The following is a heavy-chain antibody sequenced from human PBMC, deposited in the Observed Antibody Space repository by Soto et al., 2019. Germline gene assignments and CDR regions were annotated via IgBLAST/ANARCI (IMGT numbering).Heavy chain of an antibody. CDR3: AKTDYGSGTFDS. CDR2: IYPGDSDV. CDR1: GYDFSAYW. J-gene: IGHJ4*02. Sequence: DVQLVQSGVEVKKPGESLRISCKGSGYDFSAYWINWVRQMPGKGLEWMGTIYPGDSDVRYRPSFQGQVTISVDKSISIAYLQWSSLKAADTAIYYCAKTDYGSGTFDSWGQGTLVTVSS. D-gene: IGHD3-10*01. V-gene: IGHV5-51*03.